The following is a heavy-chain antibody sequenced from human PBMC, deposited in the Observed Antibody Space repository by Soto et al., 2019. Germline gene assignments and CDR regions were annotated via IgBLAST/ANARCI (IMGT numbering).Heavy chain of an antibody. Sequence: GASVKVSCKASGYTFTSYGISWVRQAPGQGLEWMGWISANNGNTGYAQKLQGRVTMTRNTSTSTAYMELSSLRSEDTAVYYCARALRRLYCSGGSCYRRDWFDPWGQGTLVTVSS. CDR3: ARALRRLYCSGGSCYRRDWFDP. J-gene: IGHJ5*02. V-gene: IGHV1-18*01. D-gene: IGHD2-15*01. CDR2: ISANNGNT. CDR1: GYTFTSYG.